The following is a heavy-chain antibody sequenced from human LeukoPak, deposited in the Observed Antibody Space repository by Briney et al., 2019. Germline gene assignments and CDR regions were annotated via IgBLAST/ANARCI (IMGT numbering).Heavy chain of an antibody. D-gene: IGHD7-27*01. Sequence: ASVKVSCKASGYTFTGYYMHWVRQAPGQGLEWMGRINPNSGGTNYAQKFQGRVTMTRDTSISTAYMKLSRLRSDDTAVYYCAREDQLGNFDYWGQGTLVTVSS. CDR3: AREDQLGNFDY. J-gene: IGHJ4*02. V-gene: IGHV1-2*06. CDR1: GYTFTGYY. CDR2: INPNSGGT.